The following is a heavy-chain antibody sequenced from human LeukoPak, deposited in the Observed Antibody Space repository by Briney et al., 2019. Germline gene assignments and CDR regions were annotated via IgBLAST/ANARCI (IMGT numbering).Heavy chain of an antibody. V-gene: IGHV3-23*01. J-gene: IGHJ6*03. CDR1: GLTFSSYA. CDR2: ISGSGGST. Sequence: QSGGSLRLTCAASGLTFSSYAMSWVRQAPGKGLEWVSAISGSGGSTYSADSVKGRFTISRDNSKNTLYLQMNSLRAEDTAVYYCAKGGEAKWFGVLIKTQYYYYIDVWGKGTTVTVSS. CDR3: AKGGEAKWFGVLIKTQYYYYIDV. D-gene: IGHD3-10*01.